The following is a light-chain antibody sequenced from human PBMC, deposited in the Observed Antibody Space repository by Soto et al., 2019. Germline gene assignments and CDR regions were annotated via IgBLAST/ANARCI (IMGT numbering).Light chain of an antibody. J-gene: IGLJ1*01. CDR2: DVN. Sequence: QSALTQPRSVSGSPGQSVTLSCAGTSSDVGGYNFVSWYQQHPGKAPRLMIYDVNERPSGVPDRFPGSKSGNTASLTISGLQAEDEADYYCCSYAGTYTFVFGTGTKVTVL. CDR3: CSYAGTYTFV. CDR1: SSDVGGYNF. V-gene: IGLV2-11*01.